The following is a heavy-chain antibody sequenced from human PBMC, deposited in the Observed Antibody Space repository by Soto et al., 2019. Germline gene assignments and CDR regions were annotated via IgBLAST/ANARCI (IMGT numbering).Heavy chain of an antibody. D-gene: IGHD3-22*01. J-gene: IGHJ5*02. V-gene: IGHV4-30-2*01. CDR2: IYHSGST. Sequence: TLSISCGLSCHSISRGCYSRSWIRQPPGKGLEWIGYIYHSGSTYYNPSLKSRVTISVDRSKNQFSLKLSSVTAADAAVYYCARVKDYYDSSGYHNWFDPWGQGTLVNVSS. CDR1: CHSISRGCYS. CDR3: ARVKDYYDSSGYHNWFDP.